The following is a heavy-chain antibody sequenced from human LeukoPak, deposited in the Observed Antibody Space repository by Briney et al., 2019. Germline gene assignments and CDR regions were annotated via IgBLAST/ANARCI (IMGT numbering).Heavy chain of an antibody. D-gene: IGHD3-9*01. CDR1: GFTFSSYE. V-gene: IGHV3-48*03. Sequence: GGSLRHSCAASGFTFSSYEMNWVRQAPGKGLEWVSYISSSGSTIYYADSVKGRFTISRDNAKNSLYLQMNSLRAEDTAVYYCARDHLGGYDILTGYPQILDYWGQGTLVTVSS. CDR3: ARDHLGGYDILTGYPQILDY. J-gene: IGHJ4*02. CDR2: ISSSGSTI.